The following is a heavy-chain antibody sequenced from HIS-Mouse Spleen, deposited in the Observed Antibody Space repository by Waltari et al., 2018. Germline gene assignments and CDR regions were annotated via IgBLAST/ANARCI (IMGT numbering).Heavy chain of an antibody. CDR3: ARASRDLLLPRYFDL. CDR1: GGSISSYY. V-gene: IGHV4-59*01. J-gene: IGHJ2*01. CDR2: YYSGST. Sequence: QVQLQESGPGLVTPSETLSLTCNVSGGSISSYYWSWIRQPPGKGLEWIGYYSGSTNYNPSLKSRVTISVDTSKNQFSLKLSSVTAADTAVYYCARASRDLLLPRYFDLWGRGTLVTVSS.